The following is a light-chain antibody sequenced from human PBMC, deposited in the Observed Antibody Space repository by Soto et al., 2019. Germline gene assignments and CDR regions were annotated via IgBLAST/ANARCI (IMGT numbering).Light chain of an antibody. CDR1: SSDVGGYNY. V-gene: IGLV2-8*01. CDR3: CSYAGSNRNV. CDR2: DVS. J-gene: IGLJ1*01. Sequence: QSALTQPPSASGSPGQSVTLSCTGTSSDVGGYNYVSWYQQHPGKAPKLMILDVSRRPSGVPDRFSGSKSGNTASLTVSGLQADDEADYYCCSYAGSNRNVFGTGTKLTVL.